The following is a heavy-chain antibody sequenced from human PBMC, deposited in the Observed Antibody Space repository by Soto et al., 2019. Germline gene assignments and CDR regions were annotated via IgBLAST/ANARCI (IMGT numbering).Heavy chain of an antibody. J-gene: IGHJ6*02. Sequence: PGGSLRLSCAASGFTFSSYWMSWVRQAPGKGLEWVANIKQDGTIINYADSVKGRFTISRDNAKNSLYLQINSLRAEDTAVYYCARGRYGMDVWGQGTTVTVSS. CDR2: IKQDGTII. V-gene: IGHV3-7*03. CDR3: ARGRYGMDV. CDR1: GFTFSSYW.